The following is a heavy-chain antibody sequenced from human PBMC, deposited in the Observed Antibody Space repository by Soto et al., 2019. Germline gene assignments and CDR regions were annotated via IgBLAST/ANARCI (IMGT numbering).Heavy chain of an antibody. CDR2: IIPIFGTA. CDR1: GGTFSSYA. D-gene: IGHD2-15*01. Sequence: GASVKVSCKASGGTFSSYAISWVRQAPGQGLEWMGGIIPIFGTANYAQKFQGRVTITADESTSTAYMELSSLRSEDTAVYYCGRDPRREGGSRGDGYWGQGSLVTVSS. CDR3: GRDPRREGGSRGDGY. J-gene: IGHJ4*02. V-gene: IGHV1-69*13.